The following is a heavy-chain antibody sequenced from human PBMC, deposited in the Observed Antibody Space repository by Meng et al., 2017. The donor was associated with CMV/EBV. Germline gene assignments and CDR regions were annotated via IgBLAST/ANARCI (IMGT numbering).Heavy chain of an antibody. Sequence: GSLRLSCTASGGSISSYYWSWIRQPPGKGLEWIGYIYYSGSTNYNPSLKSRVTISVDTSKNQFSLKLSSVTAADTAVYYCARSLVVVPAVQTYYYYYGMDVWGQGTTVTVSS. J-gene: IGHJ6*02. CDR2: IYYSGST. V-gene: IGHV4-59*01. D-gene: IGHD2-2*01. CDR1: GGSISSYY. CDR3: ARSLVVVPAVQTYYYYYGMDV.